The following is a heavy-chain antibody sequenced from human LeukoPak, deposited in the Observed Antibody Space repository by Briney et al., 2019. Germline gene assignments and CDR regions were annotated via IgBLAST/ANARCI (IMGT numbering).Heavy chain of an antibody. V-gene: IGHV3-20*04. CDR3: ARDGVSMVRGVRVLDYYNYYMDV. CDR2: INWNGGST. D-gene: IGHD3-10*01. J-gene: IGHJ6*03. Sequence: GGSLRLSCAASGFTFDDYGMSWVRQAPGKGLEWVSGINWNGGSTGYADSVKGRFTISRDNAKNSLYLQMNSLRAEDTAVYYCARDGVSMVRGVRVLDYYNYYMDVWGKGTTVTISS. CDR1: GFTFDDYG.